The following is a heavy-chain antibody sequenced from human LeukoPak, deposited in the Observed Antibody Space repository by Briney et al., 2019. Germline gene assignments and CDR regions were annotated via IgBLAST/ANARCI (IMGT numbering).Heavy chain of an antibody. CDR2: VYYSGST. D-gene: IGHD3-3*01. CDR1: GGSISSSSYN. V-gene: IGHV4-39*07. CDR3: ARDPHDWSGYYTDYYYYMDV. Sequence: SETLSLTCTVSGGSISSSSYNWGWIRQPPGKGLEWIGSVYYSGSTYYNPSLKSRVTISVDKSKTQFSLKLSSVTAADTAVYYCARDPHDWSGYYTDYYYYMDVWGKGTTVTVSS. J-gene: IGHJ6*03.